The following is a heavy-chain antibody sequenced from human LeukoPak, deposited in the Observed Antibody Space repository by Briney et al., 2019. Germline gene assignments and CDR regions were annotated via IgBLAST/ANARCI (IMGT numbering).Heavy chain of an antibody. CDR1: GYSFTSYW. CDR3: ARREWLLSGGFDY. D-gene: IGHD3-3*01. Sequence: GESLKISCKGSGYSFTSYWIGWVRQMPGKGLEWMVIIYPCDSGTRYSPSFQGQVTISADQSISTAQLQSSSLKASDTAMYYCARREWLLSGGFDYWGQGTLVTVSS. J-gene: IGHJ4*02. CDR2: IYPCDSGT. V-gene: IGHV5-51*01.